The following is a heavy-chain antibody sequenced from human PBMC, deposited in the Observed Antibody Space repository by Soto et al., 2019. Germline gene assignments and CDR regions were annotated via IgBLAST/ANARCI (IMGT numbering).Heavy chain of an antibody. CDR3: GREGVSHSGGIDY. CDR2: IIPIFGTA. CDR1: GVTFSSYS. V-gene: IGHV1-69*01. D-gene: IGHD3-16*01. Sequence: QVQLVQSGAEVKKPGYSVKVSCKASGVTFSSYSITWVRQAPGQGLEWLGEIIPIFGTANYAQKVTGRVTITEDESTSTGYMELGSVVSEDTAVSYCGREGVSHSGGIDYLGQGTLVTVSS. J-gene: IGHJ4*02.